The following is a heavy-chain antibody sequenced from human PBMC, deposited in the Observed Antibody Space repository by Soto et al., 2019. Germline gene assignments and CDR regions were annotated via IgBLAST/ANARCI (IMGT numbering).Heavy chain of an antibody. CDR3: ARHKSSRYDY. CDR1: GGSISSYY. V-gene: IGHV4-59*08. CDR2: IYYSGST. J-gene: IGHJ4*02. Sequence: PSETLSLTCTVSGGSISSYYWSWIRQPPGKGLEWIGFIYYSGSTNYNPSLKSRVTISVDTSKNQSSLKLSSVSAADTAVYYCARHKSSRYDYWGQGTQVTVSS. D-gene: IGHD6-13*01.